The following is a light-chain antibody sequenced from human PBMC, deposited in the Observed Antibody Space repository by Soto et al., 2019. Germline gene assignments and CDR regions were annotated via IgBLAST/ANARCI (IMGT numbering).Light chain of an antibody. CDR3: QQYFTTPWT. V-gene: IGKV4-1*01. Sequence: DIMMTQSPDSLAVSLGERATVNCKSSQSVIHSSNKLNYLAWFQQKPGQPPKLLIYWSSTREYGVPDRFSGSGSGTDVTLAISTLQSEDVAVYYCQQYFTTPWTCGQRTKV. CDR2: WSS. J-gene: IGKJ1*01. CDR1: QSVIHSSNKLNY.